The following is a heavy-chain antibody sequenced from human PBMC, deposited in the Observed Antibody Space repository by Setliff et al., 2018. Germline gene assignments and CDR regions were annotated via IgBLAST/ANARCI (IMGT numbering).Heavy chain of an antibody. CDR3: ARRTFGSGRFDP. D-gene: IGHD3-16*01. CDR2: VYSSSSP. Sequence: SETLSLTCTVSGGSIRNYYWTWIRQPPGNELEWIGYVYSSSSPYYEPSLESRVTMSIDTSKNQISLQLRSLTATDTALYYCARRTFGSGRFDPWGQGTLVTVSS. J-gene: IGHJ5*02. CDR1: GGSIRNYY. V-gene: IGHV4-59*08.